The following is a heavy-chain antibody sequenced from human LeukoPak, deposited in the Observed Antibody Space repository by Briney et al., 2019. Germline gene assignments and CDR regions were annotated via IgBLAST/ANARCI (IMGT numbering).Heavy chain of an antibody. CDR2: IYPGDSDT. Sequence: GGSLKISCKGSGYTFTTYWIGGVRQIPEKGLEWMGIIYPGDSDTRYSPSFKGRVTISADRSITTAYLQWSSLKASDTALYYCARREAVAGTEYFLDYWGQGTLVTVSS. V-gene: IGHV5-51*01. CDR3: ARREAVAGTEYFLDY. D-gene: IGHD6-19*01. J-gene: IGHJ4*02. CDR1: GYTFTTYW.